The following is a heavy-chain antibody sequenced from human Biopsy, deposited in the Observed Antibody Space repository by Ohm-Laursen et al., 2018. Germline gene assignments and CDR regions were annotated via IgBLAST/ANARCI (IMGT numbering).Heavy chain of an antibody. CDR2: IDWDDAK. CDR3: ARIPILVVPAAIVYRHRRHLQGLDV. J-gene: IGHJ6*02. Sequence: TQTLTLTGTLSGFSLNTRGMSVTWIRQPPGKAVEWLARIDWDDAKFYSESLKTRLTISKGTSENHVVLTLSDVAPVDTATYYCARIPILVVPAAIVYRHRRHLQGLDVWGQGTTVIVSS. V-gene: IGHV2-70*16. D-gene: IGHD2-2*02. CDR1: GFSLNTRGMS.